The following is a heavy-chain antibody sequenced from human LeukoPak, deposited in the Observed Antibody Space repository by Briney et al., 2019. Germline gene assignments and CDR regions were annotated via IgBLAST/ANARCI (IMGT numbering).Heavy chain of an antibody. J-gene: IGHJ4*02. CDR3: ARDAYCSSTSCYPSN. D-gene: IGHD2-2*01. V-gene: IGHV4-59*01. CDR1: GGSISSYY. Sequence: PSETLSLTCTVSGGSISSYYWSWIRQPPGKGLERIGYIYYSGSTNYNPSLKSRVTISVDTSKNQFSLNLSSVTAADTAVYYCARDAYCSSTSCYPSNWGQGTLVTVSS. CDR2: IYYSGST.